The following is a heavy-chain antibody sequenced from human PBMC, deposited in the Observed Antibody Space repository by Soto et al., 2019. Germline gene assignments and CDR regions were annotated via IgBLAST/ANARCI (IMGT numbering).Heavy chain of an antibody. CDR2: IYWADDK. D-gene: IGHD2-21*02. CDR1: GFSLSTGGLG. J-gene: IGHJ6*02. V-gene: IGHV2-5*02. Sequence: QITLKESGPTLVKPTQTLTLTCTFSGFSLSTGGLGVGWIRQPPGEALEWLALIYWADDKRYSPSLRSRLTITKDTSKIQVVLIMTNMDPVDTATYYCVHSRCGGDCLRSYSSHYYYGMDVWGQGTTVTVSS. CDR3: VHSRCGGDCLRSYSSHYYYGMDV.